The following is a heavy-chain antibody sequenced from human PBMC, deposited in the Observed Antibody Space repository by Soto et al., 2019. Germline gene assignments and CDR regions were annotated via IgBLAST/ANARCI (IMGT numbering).Heavy chain of an antibody. J-gene: IGHJ4*02. V-gene: IGHV3-23*01. CDR2: FSAGGDYR. D-gene: IGHD3-22*01. CDR1: GFSFSDYS. CDR3: AREARYDRGVYHYEGIDY. Sequence: EVQLLQSGGGLAQPGGSLTLSCAASGFSFSDYSMNWVRRAPGKGLEWVSAFSAGGDYRHYADSVNGRFTISRDNSKNTLFLQMNSLRAEDTARYYCAREARYDRGVYHYEGIDYWGQGTLVTVSS.